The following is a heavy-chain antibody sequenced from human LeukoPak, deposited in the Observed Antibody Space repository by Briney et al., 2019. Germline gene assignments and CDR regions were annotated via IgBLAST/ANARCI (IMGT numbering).Heavy chain of an antibody. D-gene: IGHD6-19*01. CDR2: ISSSSYI. Sequence: PGGSLRLSCAASGFTFSSYSMNWVRQAPGKGLEWVSSISSSSYIYYADSVKGRFTISRDNAKNSLYLQMNSLRAEDTAVYYCARDRGSGWSEFDYWGQGTLVTVSS. CDR3: ARDRGSGWSEFDY. CDR1: GFTFSSYS. V-gene: IGHV3-21*01. J-gene: IGHJ4*02.